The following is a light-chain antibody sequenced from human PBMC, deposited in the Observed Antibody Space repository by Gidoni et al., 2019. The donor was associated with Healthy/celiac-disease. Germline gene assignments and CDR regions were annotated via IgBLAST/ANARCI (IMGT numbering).Light chain of an antibody. J-gene: IGLJ2*01. CDR1: ALPKQY. CDR2: KDS. CDR3: QSADSSGTYRV. Sequence: SYELTQPPSVSVSPGQTARITCPGDALPKQYAYWYQQKPGQAPVLVIYKDSERPSGIPARFSGSSSGTTVTLTISGVQAEDEADYYCQSADSSGTYRVFGGGTKLTVL. V-gene: IGLV3-25*03.